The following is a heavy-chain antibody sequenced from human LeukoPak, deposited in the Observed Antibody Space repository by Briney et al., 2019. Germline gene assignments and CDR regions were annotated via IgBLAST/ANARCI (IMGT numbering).Heavy chain of an antibody. Sequence: PSETLSLTCAVSGYSISSGYYWGWIRQPPGKGLEWIGSIYHSGSTYYNPSLKSRVTISVDTSKNQFSLKLSSVTAADTAVYYCARGSDYDFWSGWGQGTLVTVSS. CDR2: IYHSGST. D-gene: IGHD3-3*01. V-gene: IGHV4-38-2*01. J-gene: IGHJ4*02. CDR1: GYSISSGYY. CDR3: ARGSDYDFWSG.